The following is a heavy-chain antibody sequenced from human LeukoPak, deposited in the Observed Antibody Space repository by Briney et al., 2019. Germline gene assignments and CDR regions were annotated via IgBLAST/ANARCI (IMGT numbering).Heavy chain of an antibody. D-gene: IGHD3-10*01. Sequence: GGSLRLSCTASGFTFSSYTMSWVRQAPGKGLVWVSRINSDGSSTSYADSVKGRFTISRDNAKNTLYLQMNSLRAEDTAVYYCARDDYYGSNWFDPWGQGTLVTVSS. J-gene: IGHJ5*02. CDR3: ARDDYYGSNWFDP. CDR1: GFTFSSYT. CDR2: INSDGSST. V-gene: IGHV3-74*01.